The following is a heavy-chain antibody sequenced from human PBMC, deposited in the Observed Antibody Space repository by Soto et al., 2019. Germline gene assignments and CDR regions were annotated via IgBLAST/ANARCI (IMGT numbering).Heavy chain of an antibody. CDR2: INHSGST. D-gene: IGHD3-22*01. V-gene: IGHV4-34*01. J-gene: IGHJ5*02. Sequence: SETLSLTCAVYGGSFSDSYWSWIRQPPGKGLEWIGEINHSGSTNYNPSLKSRVTISVDTSKNQFSLKLSSVTAADTAVYYCARGNGVFHSSGYHYPWGQGTLVTVSS. CDR1: GGSFSDSY. CDR3: ARGNGVFHSSGYHYP.